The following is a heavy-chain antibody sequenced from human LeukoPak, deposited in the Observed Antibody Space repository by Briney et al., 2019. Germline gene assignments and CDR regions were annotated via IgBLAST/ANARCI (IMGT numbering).Heavy chain of an antibody. CDR1: GGSITSYY. D-gene: IGHD3-16*01. V-gene: IGHV4-59*08. Sequence: SETLSLTCSVSGGSITSYYWSWIRQPPGKGLEWIGYMYNSGTTNYNPSLKSRVTISVDTSKNQFSLKLSSVTAADTAVYYCARHNGGSSSIRAWGQGTQVTVSS. CDR3: ARHNGGSSSIRA. CDR2: MYNSGTT. J-gene: IGHJ5*02.